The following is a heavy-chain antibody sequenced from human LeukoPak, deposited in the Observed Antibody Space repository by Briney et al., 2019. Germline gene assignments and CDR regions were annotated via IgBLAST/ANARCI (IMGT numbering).Heavy chain of an antibody. CDR3: ARDRRGLSFCF. CDR2: IYYSGST. Sequence: SETLSLTRMVSGGSTSSYYWCWIRQPPGKGLEWIGIIYYSGSTYYNSSLKSRITISVDTSKNQCSLKVTSVTAADTAVDYCARDRRGLSFCFWGQGTLVTVSS. V-gene: IGHV4-39*01. D-gene: IGHD3-22*01. J-gene: IGHJ4*02. CDR1: GGSTSSYY.